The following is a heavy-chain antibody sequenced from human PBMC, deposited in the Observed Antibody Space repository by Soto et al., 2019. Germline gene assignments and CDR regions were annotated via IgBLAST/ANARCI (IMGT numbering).Heavy chain of an antibody. V-gene: IGHV4-61*01. CDR2: IYSSGST. J-gene: IGHJ6*02. Sequence: QVQLQESGPGLVKPSETLSLTCTVSGGSVSSDTHYWSWIRQPPAKRLEWLGFIYSSGSTNYNPSLKSRVTMSVDTSKNQFALKLRSVIVADTAVYHCARFVRSCSGTTCYTRADVWGQGTTVTVSS. CDR1: GGSVSSDTHY. D-gene: IGHD2-2*02. CDR3: ARFVRSCSGTTCYTRADV.